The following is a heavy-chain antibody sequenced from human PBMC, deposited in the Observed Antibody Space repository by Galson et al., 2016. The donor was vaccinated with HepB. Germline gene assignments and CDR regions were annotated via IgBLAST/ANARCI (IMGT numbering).Heavy chain of an antibody. CDR1: GYTFTNYG. V-gene: IGHV1-18*01. CDR2: TSANNNNT. CDR3: ASGAPPGITGTLCWFDP. D-gene: IGHD1-7*01. J-gene: IGHJ5*02. Sequence: SVKVSCKASGYTFTNYGITWVRQAPGQGLEWMGWTSANNNNTIYAQRLQGRFTMTTDTYTNTAYMELRSLRSDDTALYYCASGAPPGITGTLCWFDPWGQGTLVTVSS.